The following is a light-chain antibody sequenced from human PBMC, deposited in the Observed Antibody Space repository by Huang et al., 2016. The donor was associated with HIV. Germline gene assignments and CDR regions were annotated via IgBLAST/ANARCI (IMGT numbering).Light chain of an antibody. CDR2: LGA. Sequence: DIVMVQSPVSLSVTPGEAASITCRSSQSLLHSNGHNYLDWYRQKPGQSPQLLIYLGARRAAGVSDRCSGSGSGTEFTLKINRVEADDVGVYYCMQGLQSWTFGQGTKVEI. V-gene: IGKV2-28*01. CDR1: QSLLHSNGHNY. CDR3: MQGLQSWT. J-gene: IGKJ1*01.